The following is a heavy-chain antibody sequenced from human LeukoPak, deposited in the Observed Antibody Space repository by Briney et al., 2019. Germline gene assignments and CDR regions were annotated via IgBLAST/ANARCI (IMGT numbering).Heavy chain of an antibody. J-gene: IGHJ4*02. D-gene: IGHD4-11*01. V-gene: IGHV4-34*01. CDR2: IDQSGNT. CDR3: ARVGNDYSNYHYFDY. CDR1: GGSIHIASFSAYY. Sequence: SETLSLTCAVYGGSIHIASFSAYYWTWVRQSPGRGLQWIGEIDQSGNTHYNPSLKSRVTMSVDKSKNQLSLKLTSVTAADTAVYYCARVGNDYSNYHYFDYWGQGTLVTVSS.